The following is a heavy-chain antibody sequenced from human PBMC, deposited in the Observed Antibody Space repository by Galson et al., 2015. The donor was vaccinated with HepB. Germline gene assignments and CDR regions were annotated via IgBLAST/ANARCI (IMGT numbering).Heavy chain of an antibody. D-gene: IGHD2-21*01. J-gene: IGHJ4*01. CDR2: IPGSGAYR. Sequence: SLRLSCAATGLTFSNYAMAWVRLPPGKGLEWVSAIPGSGAYRYYADSVKGRFTISRDNSENTLYLQMDSLRVEDTAVYFCAKGRSFERSYSDIWGQGTLVTVSS. CDR3: AKGRSFERSYSDI. V-gene: IGHV3-23*01. CDR1: GLTFSNYA.